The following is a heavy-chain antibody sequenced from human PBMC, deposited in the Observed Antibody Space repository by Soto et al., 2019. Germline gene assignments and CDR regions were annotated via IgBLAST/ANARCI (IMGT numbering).Heavy chain of an antibody. D-gene: IGHD6-19*01. J-gene: IGHJ4*02. CDR3: AADLTIAVAGNLGY. Sequence: SVKVSCKASGFTFTSSAVQWVRQARGQRLEWIGWIVVGSGNTNYAQKFQERVTITRDMSTSTAYMELSSLRSEDTAVYYCAADLTIAVAGNLGYWGQGTLVTVSS. V-gene: IGHV1-58*01. CDR2: IVVGSGNT. CDR1: GFTFTSSA.